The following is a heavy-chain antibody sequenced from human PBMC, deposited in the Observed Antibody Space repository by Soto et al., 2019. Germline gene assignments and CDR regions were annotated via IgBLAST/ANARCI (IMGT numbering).Heavy chain of an antibody. CDR2: TYYRSKWYS. D-gene: IGHD2-21*02. V-gene: IGHV6-1*01. CDR3: ARVTALFDWFDP. J-gene: IGHJ5*02. CDR1: GDSVSSNSAG. Sequence: SQTLSLTCVISGDSVSSNSAGWTWIRQSPSRGLEWLGRTYYRSKWYSDYAGSVKSRITINADTSKNQFSLQLNSVTPEDTAVYYWARVTALFDWFDPWGQGTLVPVSS.